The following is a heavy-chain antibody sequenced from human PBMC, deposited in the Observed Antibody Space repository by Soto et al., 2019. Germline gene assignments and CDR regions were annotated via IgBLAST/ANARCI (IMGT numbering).Heavy chain of an antibody. D-gene: IGHD5-18*01. CDR3: ASSGYSYGFALDY. J-gene: IGHJ4*02. CDR1: GGSFSGYY. V-gene: IGHV4-34*01. CDR2: INHSGST. Sequence: KPSETLSLTWAVYGGSFSGYYWSWIRQPPGKGLEWIGEINHSGSTNYNPSLKSRVTISVDTSKNQFSLKLSSVTAADTAVYYCASSGYSYGFALDYWGQGTLVTVSS.